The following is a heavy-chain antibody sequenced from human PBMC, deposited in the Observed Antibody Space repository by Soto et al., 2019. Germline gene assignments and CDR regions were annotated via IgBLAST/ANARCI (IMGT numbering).Heavy chain of an antibody. V-gene: IGHV4-59*01. Sequence: XETLSLTFTVPGGSISRYYSSWIRQPPGKGLEWIGYIYYSGSTSYNPSLKSRVTISVDTSRNQFALKLSSVTAADTAVYYCERVEHLLYFAYWGQGPLVTVSS. D-gene: IGHD1-1*01. CDR2: IYYSGST. CDR3: ERVEHLLYFAY. J-gene: IGHJ4*02. CDR1: GGSISRYY.